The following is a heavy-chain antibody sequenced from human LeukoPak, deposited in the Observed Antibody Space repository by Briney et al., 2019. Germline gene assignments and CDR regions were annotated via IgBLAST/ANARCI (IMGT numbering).Heavy chain of an antibody. CDR2: IYSGGST. CDR1: GFTVSSNY. V-gene: IGHV3-53*01. J-gene: IGHJ6*02. Sequence: GGSLRLSCAASGFTVSSNYMSWVRQAPGKGLEWVSVIYSGGSTYYADSVKGRFTISRDNSKNTLYLQMNSLRAEDTAVYYCARDSPRIGSGWSMSYYYYGMDVWGQGTTVTVSS. CDR3: ARDSPRIGSGWSMSYYYYGMDV. D-gene: IGHD6-19*01.